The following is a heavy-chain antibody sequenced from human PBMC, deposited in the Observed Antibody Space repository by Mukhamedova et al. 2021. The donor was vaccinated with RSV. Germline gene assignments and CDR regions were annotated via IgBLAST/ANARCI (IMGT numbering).Heavy chain of an antibody. CDR3: TTDRQYGSPGAFDI. Sequence: GRFTISRDDSKNTLYLQMNSLKTEDTAVYYCTTDRQYGSPGAFDIWGQGTMVTVSS. D-gene: IGHD2-2*01. J-gene: IGHJ3*02. V-gene: IGHV3-15*01.